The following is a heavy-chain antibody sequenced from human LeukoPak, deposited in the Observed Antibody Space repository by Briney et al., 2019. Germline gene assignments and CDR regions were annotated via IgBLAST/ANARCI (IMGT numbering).Heavy chain of an antibody. CDR1: GFTFSSYA. CDR2: ISYDGSNE. CDR3: ARDGNYYGSGSYLDY. V-gene: IGHV3-30*04. D-gene: IGHD3-10*01. Sequence: GGSLRLSCAASGFTFSSYAMHWVRQAPGKGLEWVAIISYDGSNEYYADSVKGQFTISRDNSNNTLYLQMNSLRAGDTAVYYCARDGNYYGSGSYLDYWGQGTLVTVSS. J-gene: IGHJ4*02.